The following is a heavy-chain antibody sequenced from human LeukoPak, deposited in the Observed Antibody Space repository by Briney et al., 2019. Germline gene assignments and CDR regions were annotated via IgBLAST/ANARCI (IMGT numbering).Heavy chain of an antibody. V-gene: IGHV4-4*07. CDR1: GDSISNYY. CDR3: ARVSLVRGAPDYYFDY. J-gene: IGHJ4*02. D-gene: IGHD3-10*01. Sequence: SETLSLTCTVSGDSISNYYWSWIRQPAGKGLEWIGRIYTSGSTNYNPSLKSRVTMSVDTSKNQFSLKLSSVTAADTAVYYCARVSLVRGAPDYYFDYWGQGTXVXVSS. CDR2: IYTSGST.